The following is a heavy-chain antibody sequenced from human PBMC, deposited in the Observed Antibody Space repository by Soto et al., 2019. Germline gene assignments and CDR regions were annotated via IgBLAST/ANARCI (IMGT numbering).Heavy chain of an antibody. J-gene: IGHJ4*02. CDR3: GKGGGGDHGY. Sequence: QLVESEGGLVQPGGSLRLSCETSGFTFTASDMSWVRQAPGKGLEWVSSITTTGDTTHYADSVRGRFTISRDNARNTVYLQMNSLRVPDTAVYYCGKGGGGDHGYWGQGTLVAVSS. D-gene: IGHD2-21*02. V-gene: IGHV3-23*04. CDR2: ITTTGDTT. CDR1: GFTFTASD.